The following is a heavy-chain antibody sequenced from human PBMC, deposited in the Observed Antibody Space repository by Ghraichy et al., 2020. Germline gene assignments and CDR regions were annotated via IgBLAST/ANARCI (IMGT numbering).Heavy chain of an antibody. CDR1: GFTFSGYG. CDR2: ISYDGSNK. CDR3: AKVHNSGWYYFDY. Sequence: GESLNISCAASGFTFSGYGMHWVRQAPGKGLEWVAVISYDGSNKYYADSVKGRFTISRDNSKNTLYLQMNSLRAEDTAVYYCAKVHNSGWYYFDYWGQGTLVTVSS. V-gene: IGHV3-30*18. J-gene: IGHJ4*02. D-gene: IGHD6-19*01.